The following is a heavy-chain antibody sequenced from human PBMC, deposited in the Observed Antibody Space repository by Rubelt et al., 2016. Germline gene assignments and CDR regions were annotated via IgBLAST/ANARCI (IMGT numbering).Heavy chain of an antibody. CDR1: RSYA. CDR3: ARVPAAIKGMDV. J-gene: IGHJ6*02. CDR2: ISYDGSNK. Sequence: RSYAMHWVRQAPGKGLEWVAVISYDGSNKYYADSVKGRFTISRDNSKNTLYLQMNSLRAEDTAVYYCARVPAAIKGMDVWGQGTTVTVSS. V-gene: IGHV3-30*04. D-gene: IGHD2-2*01.